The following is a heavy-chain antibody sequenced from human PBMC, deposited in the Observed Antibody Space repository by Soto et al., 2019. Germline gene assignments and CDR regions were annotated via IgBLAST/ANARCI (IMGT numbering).Heavy chain of an antibody. V-gene: IGHV3-30-3*01. CDR2: ISYDGSNK. CDR1: GFTFSSYA. Sequence: GGSLRLSCAASGFTFSSYAMHWVRQAPGKGLEWVAVISYDGSNKYYADSVKGRFTISRDNSKNTLYLQMNSLRAEDTTVYYCARDLKRLVPEGFDYWGQGTLVTVSS. CDR3: ARDLKRLVPEGFDY. J-gene: IGHJ4*02. D-gene: IGHD6-13*01.